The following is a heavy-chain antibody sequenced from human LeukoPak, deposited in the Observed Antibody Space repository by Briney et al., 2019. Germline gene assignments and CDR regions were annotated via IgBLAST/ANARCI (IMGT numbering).Heavy chain of an antibody. Sequence: GASVKVSCKASGYTFTNYGISWVRQAPGQGLEWMSWISANNGEIRYAQNFQGRVTMTTDTSTTTAYMELRSLRSDDTAVYYCARVPPSVHQLFSSDYWGQGTQVTVSS. CDR1: GYTFTNYG. V-gene: IGHV1-18*04. D-gene: IGHD2-2*01. CDR3: ARVPPSVHQLFSSDY. CDR2: ISANNGEI. J-gene: IGHJ4*02.